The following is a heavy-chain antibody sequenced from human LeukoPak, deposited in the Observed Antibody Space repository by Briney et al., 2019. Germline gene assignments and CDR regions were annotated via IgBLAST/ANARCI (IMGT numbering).Heavy chain of an antibody. CDR1: GYSFTIYW. D-gene: IGHD2-15*01. Sequence: GESLKISCEGSGYSFTIYWIGWVRQMPGKGLDWMGIIYPGDSDVRYNPSFQGQVTISADKSINTAYLQWSSLKASDTAMYYCARLYRYCSGGDCYSYYFDNWGQGTLVTVSS. CDR2: IYPGDSDV. CDR3: ARLYRYCSGGDCYSYYFDN. V-gene: IGHV5-51*01. J-gene: IGHJ4*02.